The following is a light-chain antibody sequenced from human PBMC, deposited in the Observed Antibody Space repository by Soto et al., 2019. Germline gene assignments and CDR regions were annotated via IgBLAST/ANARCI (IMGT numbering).Light chain of an antibody. CDR3: SSYTRSTTLDVV. Sequence: QSALTQPASVSGSPGQSITISCTGTSSDVGGYNYVSWYQQHPGKAPKLMIYDVGNRPSGVSNRFSGSKSGNTASLTISGLQAEDEADYYCSSYTRSTTLDVVFGGGTKLTVL. J-gene: IGLJ2*01. CDR1: SSDVGGYNY. V-gene: IGLV2-14*01. CDR2: DVG.